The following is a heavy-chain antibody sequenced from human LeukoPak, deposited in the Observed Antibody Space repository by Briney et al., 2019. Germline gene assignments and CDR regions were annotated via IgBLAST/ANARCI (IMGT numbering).Heavy chain of an antibody. J-gene: IGHJ4*02. CDR2: IHYSGST. D-gene: IGHD6-19*01. CDR1: GGSISSRDFY. Sequence: SQTLSLTCTVSGGSISSRDFYWSWIRQPPGKGLEWIGYIHYSGSTYYNPSLKSRVSMSVDTSKNQFSLKLTSVTAADTAVYYCARVAVAGTPFDYWGQGTLVTVSS. V-gene: IGHV4-30-4*01. CDR3: ARVAVAGTPFDY.